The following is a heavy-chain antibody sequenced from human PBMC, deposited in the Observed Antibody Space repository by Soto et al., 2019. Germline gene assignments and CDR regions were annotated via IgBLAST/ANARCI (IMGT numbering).Heavy chain of an antibody. J-gene: IGHJ4*02. CDR2: ISSSSSYI. Sequence: GGSLRLSCAASGFTFSSYSMNWVRQAPGKGLEWVSSISSSSSYIYYADSVKGRFTISRDNDKNSLYLQMNSLRAEDTAVYYCARNWGSDASYFDYWGQGTLVTVSS. V-gene: IGHV3-21*01. CDR3: ARNWGSDASYFDY. CDR1: GFTFSSYS. D-gene: IGHD7-27*01.